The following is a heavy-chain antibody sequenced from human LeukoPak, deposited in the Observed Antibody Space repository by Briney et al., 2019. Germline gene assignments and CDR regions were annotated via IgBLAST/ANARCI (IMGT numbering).Heavy chain of an antibody. D-gene: IGHD6-19*01. CDR3: ARRIAVAGEGYDY. CDR2: IYPGDSDT. CDR1: GYSFTSYW. J-gene: IGHJ4*02. V-gene: IGHV5-51*01. Sequence: GESLKISCKGSGYSFTSYWIGWVRQMPGKGLEWMGLIYPGDSDTRYNPSFQGQVTISADKSISTAYLQWSSLKPSDPAMYYCARRIAVAGEGYDYWGQGTLVTVSS.